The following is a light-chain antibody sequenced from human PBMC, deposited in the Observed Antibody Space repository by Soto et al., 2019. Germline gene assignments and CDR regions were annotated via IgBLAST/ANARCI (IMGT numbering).Light chain of an antibody. CDR2: GAS. CDR3: QQYGSSPMYT. CDR1: QSVSSSY. V-gene: IGKV3-20*01. J-gene: IGKJ2*01. Sequence: EIVLTQSPGTLSLSPGERATLSCRASQSVSSSYLAWYQQKPGQAPRLLIYGASSGATGIPDRFSGSGSGTDFTLTISRLEPEEFAVYYCQQYGSSPMYTFGQGTKVDI.